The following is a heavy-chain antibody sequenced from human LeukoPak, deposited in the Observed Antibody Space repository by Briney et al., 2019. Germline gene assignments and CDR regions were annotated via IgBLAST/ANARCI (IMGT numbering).Heavy chain of an antibody. CDR3: ARAGGGRLDY. CDR2: IYYSGST. J-gene: IGHJ4*02. Sequence: SETLSLTCTVSGGSISSYCWSWIRQPPGKGLEWIGYIYYSGSTNYNPSLKSRVTISVDTSKNQFSLKLSSVTAADTAVYYCARAGGGRLDYWGQRTLVTVSS. D-gene: IGHD2-15*01. V-gene: IGHV4-59*01. CDR1: GGSISSYC.